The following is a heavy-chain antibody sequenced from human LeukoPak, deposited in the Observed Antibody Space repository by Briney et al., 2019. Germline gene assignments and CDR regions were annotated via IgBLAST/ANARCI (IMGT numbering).Heavy chain of an antibody. CDR3: AKDLGALTYGEGF. V-gene: IGHV3-23*01. J-gene: IGHJ4*02. D-gene: IGHD3-16*01. CDR1: GFTFSSYA. Sequence: GGSLRLSCAASGFTFSSYAMSWVRQAPGKGLEWVSSMSGSGGSTYYADSVKGRFTISRDNSKNTLSLQMNSLRVEDTALYYCAKDLGALTYGEGFWGQGTLVTVSS. CDR2: MSGSGGST.